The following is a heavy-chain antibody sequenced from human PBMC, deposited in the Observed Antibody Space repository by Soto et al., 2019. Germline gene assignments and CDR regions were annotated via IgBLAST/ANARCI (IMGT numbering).Heavy chain of an antibody. Sequence: GGSLRISCAASGFIFTNYAMNWVRQAPGKGLEWVSVIGGRGNSAYYADSVQGRFTISRDNSKNTLSLQMSSLTADDTAIYYCVREGRGSFDFWGRGTMVTVSS. V-gene: IGHV3-23*01. D-gene: IGHD5-12*01. J-gene: IGHJ3*01. CDR2: IGGRGNSA. CDR1: GFIFTNYA. CDR3: VREGRGSFDF.